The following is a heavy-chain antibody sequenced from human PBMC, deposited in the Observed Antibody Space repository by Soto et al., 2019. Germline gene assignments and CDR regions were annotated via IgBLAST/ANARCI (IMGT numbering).Heavy chain of an antibody. CDR3: ARHPSQNYNSGMHV. CDR2: IIPIFGTA. Sequence: QVQLVQSGAEVKKPGSSVKVSCKASGGTFSSYAISWVRQAPGQGLEWMGGIIPIFGTAHYAQKFQGRVTITADQSTTTAYMELRSLRSEHTAVYYCARHPSQNYNSGMHVWAQGTTVTVSS. V-gene: IGHV1-69*12. J-gene: IGHJ6*02. CDR1: GGTFSSYA.